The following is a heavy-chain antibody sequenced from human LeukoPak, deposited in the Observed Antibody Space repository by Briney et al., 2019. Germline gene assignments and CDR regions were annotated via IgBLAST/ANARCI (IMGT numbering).Heavy chain of an antibody. V-gene: IGHV3-74*01. CDR2: INTDGTVT. Sequence: GGSLRLSCAASGFTFSKYWMLWVRQAPGKGLESVSRINTDGTVTAYADSVKGRFTVSRDNADNTMFLQMNSVGDEDTAVYYCATKQWLAPPPDSWGQGTPVTVSS. CDR3: ATKQWLAPPPDS. J-gene: IGHJ4*02. CDR1: GFTFSKYW. D-gene: IGHD6-19*01.